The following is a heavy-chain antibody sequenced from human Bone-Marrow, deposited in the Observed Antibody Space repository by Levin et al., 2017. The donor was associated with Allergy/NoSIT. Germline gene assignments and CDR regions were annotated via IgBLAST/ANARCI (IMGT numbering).Heavy chain of an antibody. Sequence: ASVKVSCKASGYTFIAHYVHWVRQAPGQGLDWMGWINPYTGVTHYGQKFQGRVTMTSDRSITTAYMELSGLTSDDTAGYYCARDYHRSTYYDNSRNFGPPARWGMGTLVTVSS. CDR3: ARDYHRSTYYDNSRNFGPPAR. D-gene: IGHD3-16*01. CDR2: INPYTGVT. CDR1: GYTFIAHY. J-gene: IGHJ4*02. V-gene: IGHV1-2*02.